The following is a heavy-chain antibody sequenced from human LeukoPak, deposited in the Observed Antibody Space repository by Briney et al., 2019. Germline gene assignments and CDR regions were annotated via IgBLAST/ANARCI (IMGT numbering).Heavy chain of an antibody. CDR3: AREELGDYMDV. Sequence: GGSLRLSCAASGFTFGNYAMNWVRQAPGKGLEWVSSTSAGGSNTYYADSVKGRFTISRDNAKNSLYLQMNSLRAEDTAVYYCAREELGDYMDVWGKGTTVTVSS. V-gene: IGHV3-23*01. D-gene: IGHD3-16*01. CDR1: GFTFGNYA. J-gene: IGHJ6*03. CDR2: TSAGGSNT.